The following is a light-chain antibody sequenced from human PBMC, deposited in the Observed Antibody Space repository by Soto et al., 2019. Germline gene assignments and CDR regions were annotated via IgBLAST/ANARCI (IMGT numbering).Light chain of an antibody. CDR3: SSYTSSSTWV. J-gene: IGLJ3*02. Sequence: QSALTQPASVSGSPGQSIAISCTGTSSDVGGYNYVSWYQQQPGKTPNLMIYDVSNRPSGVSNRFSGSKSGNTASLTISGLQAEDEADYYCSSYTSSSTWVFGGGTKLTVL. CDR2: DVS. V-gene: IGLV2-14*01. CDR1: SSDVGGYNY.